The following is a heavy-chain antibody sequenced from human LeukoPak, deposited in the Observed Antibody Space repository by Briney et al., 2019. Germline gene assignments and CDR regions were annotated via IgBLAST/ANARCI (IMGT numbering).Heavy chain of an antibody. V-gene: IGHV3-30*02. Sequence: PGGSLRLSCTASGFTFSSTGMHWVRHAPGKGLEWVSYIRYDGNNKYYGDSVKGRLTVSRDNSKNTLYLQMNSLRVEDTAVYYCARTYNPDYWGQGTLVTVSS. CDR2: IRYDGNNK. D-gene: IGHD1-14*01. J-gene: IGHJ4*02. CDR1: GFTFSSTG. CDR3: ARTYNPDY.